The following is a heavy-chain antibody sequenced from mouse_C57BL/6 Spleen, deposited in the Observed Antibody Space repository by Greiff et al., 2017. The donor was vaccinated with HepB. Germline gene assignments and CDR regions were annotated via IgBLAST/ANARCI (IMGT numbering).Heavy chain of an antibody. D-gene: IGHD1-1*01. CDR3: ARFSPFYYGSSYDAMDY. V-gene: IGHV1-52*01. Sequence: QVQLQQPGAELVRPGSSVKLSCKASGYTFTSYWMHWVKQRPIQGLEWIGNIDPSDSETHYNQKFKDKATLTVDKSSSTAYMQLSSLTSEDSAVYYCARFSPFYYGSSYDAMDYGGQGTSVTVSS. J-gene: IGHJ4*01. CDR1: GYTFTSYW. CDR2: IDPSDSET.